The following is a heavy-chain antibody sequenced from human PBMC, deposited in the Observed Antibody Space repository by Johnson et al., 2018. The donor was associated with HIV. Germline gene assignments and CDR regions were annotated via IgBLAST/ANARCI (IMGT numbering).Heavy chain of an antibody. CDR3: GRGGWSGGSCDSHDAFDI. J-gene: IGHJ3*02. CDR1: GFTFSSYG. Sequence: QVQLVESGGGVVQPGRSLRLSCAASGFTFSSYGMHWVRQAPGKGLEWVAVISYDGSNKYYADSVKGRFTISRDNSKNTLYLQINSLRAEDTAVYYCGRGGWSGGSCDSHDAFDIWGQGTMFTVSS. V-gene: IGHV3-30*03. D-gene: IGHD2-15*01. CDR2: ISYDGSNK.